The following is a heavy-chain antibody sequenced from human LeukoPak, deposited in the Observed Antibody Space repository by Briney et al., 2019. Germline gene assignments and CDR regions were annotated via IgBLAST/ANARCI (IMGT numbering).Heavy chain of an antibody. Sequence: GRSLRLSCAASGFTFSSYSMNWLRQAPGKGLEWVSSISSSSSYIYYADSVKARFTISRDNAKNSLYLQMNSLRAEDTAVYYCAREGYGDYYYYYGMDVWGQGTTVTVSS. CDR1: GFTFSSYS. D-gene: IGHD4-17*01. CDR2: ISSSSSYI. V-gene: IGHV3-21*01. CDR3: AREGYGDYYYYYGMDV. J-gene: IGHJ6*02.